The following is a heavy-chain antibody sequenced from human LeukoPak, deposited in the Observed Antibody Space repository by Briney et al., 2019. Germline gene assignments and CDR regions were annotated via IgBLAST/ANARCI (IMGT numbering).Heavy chain of an antibody. CDR2: IYYSGST. J-gene: IGHJ4*02. D-gene: IGHD3-22*01. Sequence: ASETLSLTCTVSGGSISSHYWSWIRQPPGKGLEWIGYIYYSGSTNYNPSLKSRVTISVDTSKNQFSLKLSSVTAADTAVYYCARAITTGKFDYWGQGTLVTVSS. CDR3: ARAITTGKFDY. V-gene: IGHV4-59*11. CDR1: GGSISSHY.